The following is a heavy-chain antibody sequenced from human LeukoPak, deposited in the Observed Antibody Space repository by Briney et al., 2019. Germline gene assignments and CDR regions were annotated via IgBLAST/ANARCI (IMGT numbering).Heavy chain of an antibody. J-gene: IGHJ4*02. Sequence: GGSLRLSCAASGFTFSSYAMNWVRQAPGKGLEWVSAISGSGGSTYYADSVQGRFTISRDNSKNTLYLQMNSLRAEDTAVYYCAKEGVISSHLSVGRFDYWAQGTLGTVSS. D-gene: IGHD6-13*01. V-gene: IGHV3-23*01. CDR2: ISGSGGST. CDR1: GFTFSSYA. CDR3: AKEGVISSHLSVGRFDY.